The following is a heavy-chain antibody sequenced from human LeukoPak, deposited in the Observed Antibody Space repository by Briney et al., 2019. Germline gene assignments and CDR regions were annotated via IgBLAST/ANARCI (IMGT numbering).Heavy chain of an antibody. CDR2: INEDGSEK. CDR1: GFTVSSNY. Sequence: GGSLRLSCAASGFTVSSNYMSWVRQAPGKGLEWMANINEDGSEKYYVDSVKGRFTLSRDNAKNSLYLQINSLRPEDTAVYYCARDRKGNYGDYARGSYFDYWGQGTLVTVSS. CDR3: ARDRKGNYGDYARGSYFDY. D-gene: IGHD4-17*01. J-gene: IGHJ4*02. V-gene: IGHV3-7*01.